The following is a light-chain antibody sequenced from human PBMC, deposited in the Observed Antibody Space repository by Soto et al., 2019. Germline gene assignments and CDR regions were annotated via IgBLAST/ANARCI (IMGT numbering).Light chain of an antibody. CDR3: QQYNSYSIT. J-gene: IGKJ3*01. V-gene: IGKV1-5*03. CDR1: QSISSW. Sequence: STLSASAVDGVTITCRASQSISSWLAWYQQKPGKAPKLLIYKASSLESGVPSRFSGSGSGTEFTLTISSLQPDDFATYYCQQYNSYSITFGPGTKVDIK. CDR2: KAS.